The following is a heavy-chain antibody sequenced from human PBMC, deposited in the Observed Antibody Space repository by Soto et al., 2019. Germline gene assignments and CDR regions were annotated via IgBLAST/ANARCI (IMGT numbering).Heavy chain of an antibody. Sequence: EVQLVESGGGLVQPGGSLRLSCAASGFTFSSYSMNWVRQAPGKGLEWVSYISSSSSTIYYADSVKGRFTISRDNAKISLYLQMNSLRAEDTAVYYCARDRSYYVILTGEYYYYYGMDVWGQGTTVTVSS. V-gene: IGHV3-48*01. CDR3: ARDRSYYVILTGEYYYYYGMDV. CDR2: ISSSSSTI. J-gene: IGHJ6*02. CDR1: GFTFSSYS. D-gene: IGHD3-9*01.